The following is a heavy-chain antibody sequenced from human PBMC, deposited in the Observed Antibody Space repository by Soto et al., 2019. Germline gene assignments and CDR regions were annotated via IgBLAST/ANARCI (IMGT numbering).Heavy chain of an antibody. CDR3: ARSPDSSGYYPRWYYYGMDV. J-gene: IGHJ6*02. V-gene: IGHV4-4*02. CDR2: IYHSGST. Sequence: QVQLQESGTGLVKPSGTLSLTCAASGGSISSSNSWSWVRQPPGTGLERFGEIYHSGSTTYNPSLKSPVTISVDTSKNQFSLKLSAVTAADTAVYYCARSPDSSGYYPRWYYYGMDVWGQGTTVTVSS. CDR1: GGSISSSNS. D-gene: IGHD3-22*01.